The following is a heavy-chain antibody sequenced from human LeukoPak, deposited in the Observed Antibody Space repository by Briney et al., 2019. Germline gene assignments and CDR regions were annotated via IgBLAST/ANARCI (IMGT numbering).Heavy chain of an antibody. CDR2: ISSSSSYI. Sequence: AGGSLRLSCAASGFTFSSYSMNWVRQAPGKGLEWVSSISSSSSYIYYADSVKGRFTISRDNSKNTLYLQMNSLRAEDTAVYYCAKTTFPTGSDYWGQGTLVTVSS. V-gene: IGHV3-21*01. D-gene: IGHD1-1*01. CDR1: GFTFSSYS. CDR3: AKTTFPTGSDY. J-gene: IGHJ4*02.